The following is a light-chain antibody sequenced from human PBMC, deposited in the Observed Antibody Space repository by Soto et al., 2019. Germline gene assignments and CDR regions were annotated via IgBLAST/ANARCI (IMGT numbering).Light chain of an antibody. CDR1: QSVLSSSNNKNY. CDR2: WAS. V-gene: IGKV4-1*01. J-gene: IGKJ4*01. Sequence: DIVMTQSPDSLSVSLGERATINCKSSQSVLSSSNNKNYLVWYQQKPGQPPKLLIYWASIRDSGVPDRFSGSGSGTDFTLTISSLQAEDVAVYYCQQFYNTPLTFGGGTKVEI. CDR3: QQFYNTPLT.